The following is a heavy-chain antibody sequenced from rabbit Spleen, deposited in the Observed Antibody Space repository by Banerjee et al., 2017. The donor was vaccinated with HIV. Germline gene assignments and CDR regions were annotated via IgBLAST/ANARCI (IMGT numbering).Heavy chain of an antibody. CDR2: IYADSSGST. J-gene: IGHJ4*01. V-gene: IGHV1S40*01. D-gene: IGHD6-1*01. Sequence: QSLEESGGDLVKPGASLTLTCTASAFTISNSYYMCWVRQAPGKGLECIACIYADSSGSTYYASWAKGRFTISKTSSTTVTLQMTSLTAADTATYFCARDDGSYDYIDGYFNLWGPGTLVTVS. CDR3: ARDDGSYDYIDGYFNL. CDR1: AFTISNSYY.